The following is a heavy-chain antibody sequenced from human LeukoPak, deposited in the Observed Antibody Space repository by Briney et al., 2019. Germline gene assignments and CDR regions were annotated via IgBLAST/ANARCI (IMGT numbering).Heavy chain of an antibody. CDR2: LNLDGSDK. CDR3: AKGKRYPDY. Sequence: PGGSLRLSWVVSGFTFSESWMSWVRQAPGKGLGWVASLNLDGSDKYYVDSVKGRFTISRDNAMNSLYLQMDSLRVEDTAVYYCAKGKRYPDYWGQGTLVTVSS. V-gene: IGHV3-7*03. CDR1: GFTFSESW. D-gene: IGHD1-1*01. J-gene: IGHJ4*02.